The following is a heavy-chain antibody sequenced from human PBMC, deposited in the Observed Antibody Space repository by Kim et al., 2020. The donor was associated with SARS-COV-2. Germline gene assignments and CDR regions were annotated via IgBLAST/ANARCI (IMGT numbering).Heavy chain of an antibody. Sequence: GGSLRLSCAASGFTLSSYWMTWVRQAPGKGLEWVANIKQDGSERYYVDSVKGRFTISRDNAKNSLYLQMNSLRAEDTAVYYCGRYGYWHAFDIWGQGTMVTVSS. CDR2: IKQDGSER. J-gene: IGHJ3*02. CDR1: GFTLSSYW. D-gene: IGHD6-25*01. CDR3: GRYGYWHAFDI. V-gene: IGHV3-7*01.